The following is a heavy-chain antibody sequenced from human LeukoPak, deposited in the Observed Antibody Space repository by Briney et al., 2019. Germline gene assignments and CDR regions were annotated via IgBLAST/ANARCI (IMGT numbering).Heavy chain of an antibody. J-gene: IGHJ4*02. CDR1: GFTFSSYV. V-gene: IGHV3-30*04. CDR2: ISYDGSNE. CDR3: ARARPSMWIDY. D-gene: IGHD5-12*01. Sequence: GGSLRLSCAASGFTFSSYVMHWVRQAPGKGLEWVAIISYDGSNEYYADSVKGRFTISRDNSKNTLYLQMNSLRAADTAVYYCARARPSMWIDYWGQGTLVTVSS.